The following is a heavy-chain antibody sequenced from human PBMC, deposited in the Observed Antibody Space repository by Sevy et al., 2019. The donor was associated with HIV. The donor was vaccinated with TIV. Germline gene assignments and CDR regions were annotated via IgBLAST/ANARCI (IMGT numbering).Heavy chain of an antibody. V-gene: IGHV3-49*04. CDR2: LKSDVYGGTV. Sequence: GGSLRLSCTASGFTFGDYCMSWVRQAPGKGLEWVAFLKSDVYGGTVDHAASVRGRFVISRDDSKTIAYLQMNDLKTEDTSVYYCTRGKGAQSIFDYWGQGALVTVSS. J-gene: IGHJ4*02. CDR1: GFTFGDYC. CDR3: TRGKGAQSIFDY. D-gene: IGHD3-16*01.